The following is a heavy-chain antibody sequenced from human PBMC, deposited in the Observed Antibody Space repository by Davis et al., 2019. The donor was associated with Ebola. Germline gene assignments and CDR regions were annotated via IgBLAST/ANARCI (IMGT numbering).Heavy chain of an antibody. CDR1: GGSISGYY. J-gene: IGHJ4*02. CDR3: ARESFGASFDY. D-gene: IGHD3-3*01. CDR2: IYYSGST. Sequence: SETLSLTCTVSGGSISGYYWSWIRQPPGKGLEWIGYIYYSGSTNYNPSLKSRVTISVDTSKNQFSLKLSSVTAADTAVYYCARESFGASFDYWGQGTLVTVSS. V-gene: IGHV4-59*01.